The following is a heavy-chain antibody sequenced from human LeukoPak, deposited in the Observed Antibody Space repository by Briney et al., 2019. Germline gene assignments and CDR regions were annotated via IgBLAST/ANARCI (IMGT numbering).Heavy chain of an antibody. CDR1: GGSISSGDYY. CDR3: AILGSGYYYYGMDV. CDR2: IYYSGST. V-gene: IGHV4-30-4*01. J-gene: IGHJ6*02. Sequence: SETLSLTCTVSGGSISSGDYYWSWIRQPPGKGLEWIGYIYYSGSTYYNPSLKSRVTISVDTSKNQFSLKLSSVTAADTAVYYCAILGSGYYYYGMDVWGQGTTVTVSS. D-gene: IGHD2-15*01.